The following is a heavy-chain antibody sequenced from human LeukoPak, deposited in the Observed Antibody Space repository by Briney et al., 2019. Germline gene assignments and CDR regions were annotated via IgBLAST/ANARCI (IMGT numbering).Heavy chain of an antibody. Sequence: SETLSLTCTVSGGSINSYYRSWIRQPPGRGLEWIGYISYTGGETNYNPSLKSRLTISIDTSKNQFSLMLTSVTAADTAVYYCARQPGGTAAFDIWAQGTMVTVSS. CDR2: ISYTGGET. J-gene: IGHJ3*02. D-gene: IGHD1-14*01. V-gene: IGHV4-59*08. CDR1: GGSINSYY. CDR3: ARQPGGTAAFDI.